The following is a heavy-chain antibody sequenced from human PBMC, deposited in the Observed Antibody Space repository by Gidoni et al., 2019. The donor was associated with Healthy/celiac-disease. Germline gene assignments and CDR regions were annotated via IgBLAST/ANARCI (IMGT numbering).Heavy chain of an antibody. CDR2: IYWDDDK. Sequence: QITLKESGPTLVKPTQTLTLTCTFSGFSLSTSGVGVGWIRQPPGKALERLALIYWDDDKRYSPSLKSRLTITKDTSKNQVVLTMTNMDPVDTATYYCAHKGSGAVAGTLDYWGQGTLVTVSS. V-gene: IGHV2-5*02. CDR3: AHKGSGAVAGTLDY. D-gene: IGHD6-19*01. CDR1: GFSLSTSGVG. J-gene: IGHJ4*02.